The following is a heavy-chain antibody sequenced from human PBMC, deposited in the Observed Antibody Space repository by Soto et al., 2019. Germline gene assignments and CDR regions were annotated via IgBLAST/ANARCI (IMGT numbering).Heavy chain of an antibody. V-gene: IGHV3-15*07. CDR1: GFTFSNAW. CDR2: IKSKTDGGTT. D-gene: IGHD6-19*01. CDR3: TTDGIAVAGTGYYYYGMDV. Sequence: EVQLVESGGGLVKPGGSLRLSCAASGFTFSNAWMNWVRQAPGKGLEWVGRIKSKTDGGTTDYAAPVKGRFTISRDDSKNTLYLQMNSLKTEDTAVYYCTTDGIAVAGTGYYYYGMDVWGQGTTVTVSS. J-gene: IGHJ6*02.